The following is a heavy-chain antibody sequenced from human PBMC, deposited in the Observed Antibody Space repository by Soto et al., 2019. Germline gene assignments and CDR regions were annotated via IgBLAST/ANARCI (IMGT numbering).Heavy chain of an antibody. D-gene: IGHD4-17*01. J-gene: IGHJ6*02. CDR2: ISYDGNKK. CDR1: GFTFSNYA. V-gene: IGHV3-30-3*01. CDR3: ARDHDYGIYYYYGMGV. Sequence: QVQLVESGGGVVQPGRSLRLSCAASGFTFSNYAMHWVRQAPGKGLEWVAVISYDGNKKYYADSVKGRFTISRDNSKNTLYLKMNSLRTEDTAVYYCARDHDYGIYYYYGMGVWGQGTTVTVSS.